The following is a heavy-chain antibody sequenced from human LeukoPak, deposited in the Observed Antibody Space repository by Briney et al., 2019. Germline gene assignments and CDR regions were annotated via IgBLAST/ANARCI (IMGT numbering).Heavy chain of an antibody. V-gene: IGHV4-59*08. Sequence: PSETLSLTCTVSGGSISSYYWSWIRQPPGKALEWIGYIYYSGSTNYNPSLKSRVTISVDTSKNQCSLKLSSVTAADTAVYYCARTPVVAATYYFDYWGQGTLVTV. J-gene: IGHJ4*02. CDR2: IYYSGST. CDR3: ARTPVVAATYYFDY. CDR1: GGSISSYY. D-gene: IGHD2-15*01.